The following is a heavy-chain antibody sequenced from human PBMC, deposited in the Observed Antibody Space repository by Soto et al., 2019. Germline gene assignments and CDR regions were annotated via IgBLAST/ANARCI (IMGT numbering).Heavy chain of an antibody. Sequence: EVQLVETEGGLIQPGGSLRLSCAASGFTVSSNYMSWVRQAPGKGLEWVSVIYSGGSTYYADSVKGRFTSSRDNSKNTLYLQMNSLRAEDTAVYYCARVPGYSWFDPWGQGTLVTVSS. V-gene: IGHV3-53*02. J-gene: IGHJ5*02. CDR2: IYSGGST. CDR1: GFTVSSNY. CDR3: ARVPGYSWFDP. D-gene: IGHD6-13*01.